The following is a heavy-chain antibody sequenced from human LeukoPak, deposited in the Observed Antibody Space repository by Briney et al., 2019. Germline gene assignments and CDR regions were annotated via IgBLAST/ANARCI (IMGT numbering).Heavy chain of an antibody. CDR1: GFTFSSYW. V-gene: IGHV3-74*01. CDR2: INSDGSST. D-gene: IGHD3-22*01. Sequence: PGGSLRLSCAGSGFTFSSYWMHWVRQAPGKGLVWVSRINSDGSSTSYADSVKGRFTISRDNAKNTLYLQMNSLRAEDTAVYYCAKAGYYDSRYFDYWGQGTLVTVSS. J-gene: IGHJ4*02. CDR3: AKAGYYDSRYFDY.